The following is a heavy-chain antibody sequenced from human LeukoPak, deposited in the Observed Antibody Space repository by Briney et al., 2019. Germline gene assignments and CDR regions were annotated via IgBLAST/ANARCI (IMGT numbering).Heavy chain of an antibody. D-gene: IGHD2-15*01. CDR1: GGTFSSYA. CDR2: IIPIFGTA. V-gene: IGHV1-69*06. CDR3: ARGYCSGGSCYDRYYYYYMDV. J-gene: IGHJ6*03. Sequence: GASVKVSCKASGGTFSSYAISWVRQAPGQGLEWMGGIIPIFGTANYAQKFQGRVTITADKSTSTAYMELSSLRSEDTAVYYCARGYCSGGSCYDRYYYYYMDVWGKGTTVTVSS.